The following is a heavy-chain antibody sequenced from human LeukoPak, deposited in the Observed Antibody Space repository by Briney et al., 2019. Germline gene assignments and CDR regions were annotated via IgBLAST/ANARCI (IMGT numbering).Heavy chain of an antibody. V-gene: IGHV3-23*01. J-gene: IGHJ6*02. D-gene: IGHD3-3*01. CDR1: GFTFSTYA. CDR3: ARFREWSGPYGMDV. Sequence: GGSLRLSCAASGFTFSTYAMSWVRQAPGKGLEWVSAISSSGSGTYYTYYTDSVKGRFTISRDDSKNTLYLQMNSLRAEDTAVYYCARFREWSGPYGMDVWGQGTTVTVSS. CDR2: ISSSGSGTYYT.